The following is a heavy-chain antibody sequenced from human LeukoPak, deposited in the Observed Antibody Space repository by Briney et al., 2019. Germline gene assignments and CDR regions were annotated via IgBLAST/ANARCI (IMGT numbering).Heavy chain of an antibody. Sequence: GRSLRLSCAASGFTFSSYGMHWVRQAPGKGLEWVAIISYDGSNKYYADSVKGRFTISRDNSKNTLYLQMNSLRAEDTAVYYCAKDHSSSFFDCWGQGTLVTVSS. J-gene: IGHJ4*02. CDR2: ISYDGSNK. CDR3: AKDHSSSFFDC. CDR1: GFTFSSYG. D-gene: IGHD6-13*01. V-gene: IGHV3-30*18.